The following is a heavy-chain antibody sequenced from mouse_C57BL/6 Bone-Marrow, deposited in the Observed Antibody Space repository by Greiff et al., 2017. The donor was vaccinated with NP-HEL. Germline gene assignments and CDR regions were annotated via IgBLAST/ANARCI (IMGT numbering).Heavy chain of an antibody. J-gene: IGHJ3*01. Sequence: VQLQQSGAELVRPGTSVKVSCKASGYAFTNYLIEWVKQRPGQGLEWIGVINPGSGGTNYNEKLKGKATLTADKSSSTAYMQLSSLTSEDSAVYFCARRIQGWFAYWGQGTLVTVSA. CDR2: INPGSGGT. V-gene: IGHV1-54*01. CDR1: GYAFTNYL. CDR3: ARRIQGWFAY.